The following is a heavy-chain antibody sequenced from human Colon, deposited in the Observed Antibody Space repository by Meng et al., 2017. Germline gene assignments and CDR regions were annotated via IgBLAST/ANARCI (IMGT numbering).Heavy chain of an antibody. V-gene: IGHV5-51*01. CDR3: ARVGTTYSSAFPH. CDR1: EYIFTSYF. D-gene: IGHD6-19*01. J-gene: IGHJ1*01. CDR2: IYPGDSDT. Sequence: GESLKISCQGSEYIFTSYFIAWVRQMPGKGLEWMGSIYPGDSDTRYSPSFQGQVTISVDKSISTAYLQRGSLKASDSGMYFCARVGTTYSSAFPHWGQGTLVTVSS.